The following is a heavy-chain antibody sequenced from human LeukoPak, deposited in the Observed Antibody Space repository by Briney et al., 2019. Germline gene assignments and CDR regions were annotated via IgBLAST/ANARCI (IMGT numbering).Heavy chain of an antibody. J-gene: IGHJ4*02. CDR1: GFTFSSYA. D-gene: IGHD3-10*01. CDR2: ISTNGGST. V-gene: IGHV3-23*01. CDR3: AKDTQMKGVTFLDY. Sequence: PGGSLRLSCAASGFTFSSYAMSWVRQAPGEGLEWVSAISTNGGSTYFADSVKGRFTISRDNSKNTLYLQMNSLRAEDTAVYYCAKDTQMKGVTFLDYWGQGTLVTVSS.